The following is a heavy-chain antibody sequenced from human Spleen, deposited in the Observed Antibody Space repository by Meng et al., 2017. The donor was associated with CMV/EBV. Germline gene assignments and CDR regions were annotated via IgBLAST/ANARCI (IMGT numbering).Heavy chain of an antibody. CDR3: ARGRLGYCSGGSCYS. J-gene: IGHJ4*02. CDR2: ISAYNGNT. V-gene: IGHV1-18*01. D-gene: IGHD2-15*01. CDR1: GYTFTSYG. Sequence: ASVKVSCKAYGYTFTSYGISWVRQAPGQGLEWMGWISAYNGNTNYAQKLQGRVTMTTDTSTSTAYMELRSLRSDDTAVYYCARGRLGYCSGGSCYSWGQGTLVTVSS.